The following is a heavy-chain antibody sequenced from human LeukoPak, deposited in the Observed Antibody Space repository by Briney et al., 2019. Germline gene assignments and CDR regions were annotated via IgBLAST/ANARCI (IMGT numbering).Heavy chain of an antibody. D-gene: IGHD1-26*01. CDR1: GFTFDEYA. CDR2: ISWNSDII. CDR3: AKDPIVGAIQGFADY. Sequence: GGSLRLSCAASGFTFDEYAMHWVRQAPGKGLEWVSGISWNSDIIGYADSVKGRFTISRDNAKNSLYSQMNSLRAEDTALYYCAKDPIVGAIQGFADYWGQGTLVTVSS. V-gene: IGHV3-9*01. J-gene: IGHJ4*02.